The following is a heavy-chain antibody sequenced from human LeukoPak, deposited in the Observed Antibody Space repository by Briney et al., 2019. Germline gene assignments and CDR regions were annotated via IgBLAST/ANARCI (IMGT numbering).Heavy chain of an antibody. CDR2: TWKDGLNK. CDR1: GFTLSIYG. CDR3: AGGIEVAGKLSWFDP. V-gene: IGHV3-33*01. J-gene: IGHJ5*02. Sequence: GRSLRLSCVASGFTLSIYGMHWVRQAPGKGLEWVAVTWKDGLNKDYADSVKGRFTISRDNSKSTLYLQISSLRAEDTAVYYCAGGIEVAGKLSWFDPWGQGTLVIVSA. D-gene: IGHD3-16*02.